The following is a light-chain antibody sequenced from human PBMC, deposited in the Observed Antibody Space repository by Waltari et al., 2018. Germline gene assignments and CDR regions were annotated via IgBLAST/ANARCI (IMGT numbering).Light chain of an antibody. J-gene: IGLJ1*01. CDR1: IGGKS. Sequence: SFVLTQPPSVSVAPGQTATITCGGNIGGKSVHWYQQRPGQAPVLVVYDDSARPPGIPGRFSGSNAGNTATLCISRVEAGDEADYYCQVWHTSSSFYVFGTGTKVTVL. CDR3: QVWHTSSSFYV. V-gene: IGLV3-21*02. CDR2: DDS.